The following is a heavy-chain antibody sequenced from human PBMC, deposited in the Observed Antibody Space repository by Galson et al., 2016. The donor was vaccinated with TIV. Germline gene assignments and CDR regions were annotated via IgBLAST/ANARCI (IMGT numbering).Heavy chain of an antibody. CDR3: ATPRHYSGSGTYWAQPLDY. D-gene: IGHD3-10*01. V-gene: IGHV3-11*01. CDR1: RFTFSDYY. Sequence: SLRLSCAASRFTFSDYYMSWIRQAPGKGLEWVSEISGSGTTLFYADSVKGRFTISRDNAKNSLYLQMNSLRAEDTAVYYCATPRHYSGSGTYWAQPLDYWGQGSLVTVSS. CDR2: ISGSGTTL. J-gene: IGHJ4*02.